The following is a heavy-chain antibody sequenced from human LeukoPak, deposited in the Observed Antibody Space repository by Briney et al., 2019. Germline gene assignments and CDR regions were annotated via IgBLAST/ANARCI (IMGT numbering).Heavy chain of an antibody. D-gene: IGHD3-10*01. V-gene: IGHV3-48*04. Sequence: SGGSLRLSCAASGFTFSSYSMNWVRQAPGKGLEWVSNISRGSTTIYYADSVKGRFTISRDNAKNSLYLQMNSLRAEDTAVYYCARDYYGSGSYSPFNDYWGQGTLVTVSS. J-gene: IGHJ4*02. CDR1: GFTFSSYS. CDR2: ISRGSTTI. CDR3: ARDYYGSGSYSPFNDY.